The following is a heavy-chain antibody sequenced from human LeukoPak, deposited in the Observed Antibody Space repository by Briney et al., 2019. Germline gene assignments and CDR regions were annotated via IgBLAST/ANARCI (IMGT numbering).Heavy chain of an antibody. V-gene: IGHV4-39*01. CDR3: ARRVDLDIVVVPAATRAFDP. CDR2: IYYSGST. Sequence: PSETLSLTCTVSGGSISSSSYYWGWIRQPPGKGLEWIGSIYYSGSTYYNPSLKSRVTISVDTSKNQFSLKLSSVTAADTAVYYCARRVDLDIVVVPAATRAFDPWGQGTLVTVSS. CDR1: GGSISSSSYY. D-gene: IGHD2-2*01. J-gene: IGHJ5*02.